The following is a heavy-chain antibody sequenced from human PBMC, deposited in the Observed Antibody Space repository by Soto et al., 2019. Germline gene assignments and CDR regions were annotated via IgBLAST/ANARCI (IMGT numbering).Heavy chain of an antibody. Sequence: GGSLRLSCAASGFTFSSYEMNWVRQAPGKGLEWVSYISSSGSTIYYADSVKGRFTISRDNAKNSLYLQMNSLRAEDTAVYYCARDPDSSSFLNWFDPWGQGTLVTVSS. J-gene: IGHJ5*02. CDR2: ISSSGSTI. V-gene: IGHV3-48*03. CDR3: ARDPDSSSFLNWFDP. CDR1: GFTFSSYE. D-gene: IGHD6-13*01.